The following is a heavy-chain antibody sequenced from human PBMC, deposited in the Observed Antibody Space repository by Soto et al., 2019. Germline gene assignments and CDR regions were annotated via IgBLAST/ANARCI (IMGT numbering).Heavy chain of an antibody. CDR2: VYHSGST. Sequence: SETLSLTCAVSGTSISSSNWWSWVRQPPGKGLEWIGEVYHSGSTNYNPSLKSRVIISVDKSKNQFSLNLSSVTAADTAMYYCARGGYLLKYNWFDPWGQGTLVTVSS. J-gene: IGHJ5*02. D-gene: IGHD1-1*01. CDR1: GTSISSSNW. CDR3: ARGGYLLKYNWFDP. V-gene: IGHV4-4*02.